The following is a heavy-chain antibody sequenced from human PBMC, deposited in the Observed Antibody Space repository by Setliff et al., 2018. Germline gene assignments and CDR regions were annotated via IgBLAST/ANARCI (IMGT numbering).Heavy chain of an antibody. CDR3: ARSKYGDY. CDR2: VFPKTGNT. V-gene: IGHV1-18*01. CDR1: GYTFTNYG. Sequence: ASVKVSCKTSGYTFTNYGITWVRQAPGQGLEWMGWVFPKTGNTNYAHKLQGRVTMTTDTSTGTAFLELRSLTSDDTAVYYCARSKYGDYWGQGTLVTVSS. J-gene: IGHJ4*02. D-gene: IGHD2-2*01.